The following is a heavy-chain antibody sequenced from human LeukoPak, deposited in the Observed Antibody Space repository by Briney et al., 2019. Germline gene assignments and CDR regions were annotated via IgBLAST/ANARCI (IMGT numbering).Heavy chain of an antibody. Sequence: SQTLSLTCAISGDIVSNNIATWNWVRQSPSRGLEWLGRTYYRSRWGNDYAISVKGRLTINPDTSRNQFSLQLNSVTPEDTAVYYCVRDSDDYYWALDFWGQGTPVTASS. CDR1: GDIVSNNIAT. CDR2: TYYRSRWGN. J-gene: IGHJ4*02. CDR3: VRDSDDYYWALDF. V-gene: IGHV6-1*01. D-gene: IGHD3-10*01.